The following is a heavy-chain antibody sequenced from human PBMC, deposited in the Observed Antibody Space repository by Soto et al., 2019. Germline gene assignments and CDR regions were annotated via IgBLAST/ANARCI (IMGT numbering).Heavy chain of an antibody. D-gene: IGHD3-9*01. V-gene: IGHV1-2*02. CDR2: INPNGGGT. Sequence: ASVKVSCKTSGYTFSGYYIHWVRQAPGQGLEWMGWINPNGGGTNFAQKFQGRVTMTRDTSISTAYVEVTRLTFDDTAVYYCATTPGGYLGRDPFDIWRQGKMVTVSS. J-gene: IGHJ3*02. CDR3: ATTPGGYLGRDPFDI. CDR1: GYTFSGYY.